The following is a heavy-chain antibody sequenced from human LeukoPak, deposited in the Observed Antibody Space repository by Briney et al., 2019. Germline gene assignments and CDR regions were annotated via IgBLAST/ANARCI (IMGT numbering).Heavy chain of an antibody. J-gene: IGHJ4*02. CDR3: ARDVGSGTYYFDY. CDR1: GVSISSYY. D-gene: IGHD1-1*01. CDR2: IYTSGST. V-gene: IGHV4-4*07. Sequence: SETLSLTCTVSGVSISSYYWTWIRQPAGKELEWIGRIYTSGSTNYNPSLKSRVTMSVDTSKNQFSLRLSSVTAADTAVYYCARDVGSGTYYFDYWGQGTLVTVSS.